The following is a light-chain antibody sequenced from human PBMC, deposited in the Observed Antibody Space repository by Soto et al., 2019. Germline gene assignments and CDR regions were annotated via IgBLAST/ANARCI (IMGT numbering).Light chain of an antibody. CDR2: GAS. J-gene: IGKJ5*01. CDR1: QSVSSN. CDR3: QQYGRSPST. Sequence: EIVMTQSPATLSVSPGERATLSCRASQSVSSNLAWYQQKPGQAPRLLIYGASTRATGIPARFSGSGSGTDFTLTISRLEPEDFAVYYCQQYGRSPSTFGQGTRLEIK. V-gene: IGKV3-15*01.